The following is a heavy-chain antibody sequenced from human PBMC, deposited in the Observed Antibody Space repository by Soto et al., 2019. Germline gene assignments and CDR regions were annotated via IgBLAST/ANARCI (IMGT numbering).Heavy chain of an antibody. Sequence: PSETLRLSCAASGFTLSYYTVHWVRRAPGKGLEWVSSISGIRDYIRYADSVKGRFTIPRDNAKTSLYLQMNSLTAEDTAVYYCAREGVHNYNEYYFDYWGQGTLVTVSS. J-gene: IGHJ4*02. V-gene: IGHV3-21*06. CDR1: GFTLSYYT. D-gene: IGHD3-22*01. CDR2: ISGIRDYI. CDR3: AREGVHNYNEYYFDY.